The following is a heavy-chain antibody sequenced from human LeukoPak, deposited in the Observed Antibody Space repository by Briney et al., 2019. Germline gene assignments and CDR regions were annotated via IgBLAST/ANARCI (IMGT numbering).Heavy chain of an antibody. V-gene: IGHV3-74*01. CDR3: ARLMGYYYGNSGQSSPMPSYWYFDL. Sequence: PGGSLRLSCAASGFTFSNYWMHWVRQAPGKGLVWVSRINGDGTNTAYADSVKGRFTISRDNAKNSLYLQMSSLRAEDTAVYYCARLMGYYYGNSGQSSPMPSYWYFDLWGRGTLVTVSS. D-gene: IGHD3-22*01. J-gene: IGHJ2*01. CDR1: GFTFSNYW. CDR2: INGDGTNT.